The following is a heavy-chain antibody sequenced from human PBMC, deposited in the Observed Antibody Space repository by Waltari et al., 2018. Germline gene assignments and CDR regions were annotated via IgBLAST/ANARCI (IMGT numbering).Heavy chain of an antibody. J-gene: IGHJ4*02. CDR3: ARGYSRWGFDY. Sequence: EVQLVESGGGLVQPGGSLRLSCAASGFPCDIFLMPWVLQVPGKGRVWVSRIDNSGSITPYADSVEGRFTISRDNAKNTLYLQMNSLTVADTALYYCARGYSRWGFDYWGQGTLVTVSS. CDR1: GFPCDIFL. D-gene: IGHD2-21*01. CDR2: IDNSGSIT. V-gene: IGHV3-74*01.